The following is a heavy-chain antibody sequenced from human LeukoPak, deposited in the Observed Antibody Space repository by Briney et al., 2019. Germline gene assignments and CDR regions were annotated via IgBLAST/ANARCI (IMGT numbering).Heavy chain of an antibody. D-gene: IGHD3-10*01. J-gene: IGHJ5*02. CDR2: IFPGDSHA. CDR1: GYSFTSYW. Sequence: GESLKISCQGSGYSFTSYWSGWVRRMPGKGLGWMGIIFPGDSHARYSPSFQGRVTISAAKSISTALLPWSSRKAWDTAAFYCARQDGSGGYKIWLVPWGKATLVPVS. V-gene: IGHV5-51*01. CDR3: ARQDGSGGYKIWLVP.